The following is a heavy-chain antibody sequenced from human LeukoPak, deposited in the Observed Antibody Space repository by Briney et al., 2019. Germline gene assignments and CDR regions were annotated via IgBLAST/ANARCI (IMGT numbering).Heavy chain of an antibody. CDR3: AITSANYGSGSYYNGPGAFFYYYGMDV. CDR1: GGSISSSSYY. D-gene: IGHD3-10*01. Sequence: SETLSFTCTVSGGSISSSSYYWGWIRQPPGKGLEWIGSIYYSGSTYYNPSLKSRVTISVDTSKNQFSLKLSSVTAADTAVYYCAITSANYGSGSYYNGPGAFFYYYGMDVWGQGTTVTVSS. V-gene: IGHV4-39*01. J-gene: IGHJ6*02. CDR2: IYYSGST.